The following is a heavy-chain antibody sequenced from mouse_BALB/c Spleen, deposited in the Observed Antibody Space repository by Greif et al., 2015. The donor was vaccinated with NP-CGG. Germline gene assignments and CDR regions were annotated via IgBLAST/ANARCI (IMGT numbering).Heavy chain of an antibody. CDR2: IYPGNGDT. V-gene: IGHV1-12*01. Sequence: QVQLQQSGAELVKPGASVKMSCKASGYTFTSYNMHWVKQTPGQGLEWIGAIYPGNGDTSYNQKFKGKATLTADKSSSTAYMQLISLTSEDSAVYYCARWLLCAMDYWGQGTSFAVSS. J-gene: IGHJ4*01. CDR3: ARWLLCAMDY. CDR1: GYTFTSYN. D-gene: IGHD2-3*01.